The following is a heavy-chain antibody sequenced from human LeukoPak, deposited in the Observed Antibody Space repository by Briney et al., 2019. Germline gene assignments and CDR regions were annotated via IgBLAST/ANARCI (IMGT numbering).Heavy chain of an antibody. D-gene: IGHD6-13*01. Sequence: EASVKVSCKTSGYTFTGYYMHWVRQAPGQGLEWMGWISAYNGNTNYAQKLQGRVTMTTDTSTSIAYMELRSLRSDDTAVYYCARDREAYSSTLDYWGQGTLATVSS. CDR2: ISAYNGNT. V-gene: IGHV1-18*04. J-gene: IGHJ4*02. CDR1: GYTFTGYY. CDR3: ARDREAYSSTLDY.